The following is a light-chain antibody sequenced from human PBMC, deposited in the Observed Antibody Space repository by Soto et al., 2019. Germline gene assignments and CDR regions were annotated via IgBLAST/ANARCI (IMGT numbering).Light chain of an antibody. CDR2: GTS. CDR3: QQRNNWPT. CDR1: QSVKSSY. Sequence: EIVLTQSPGTLSLSPGERATLPCRASQSVKSSYLAWYQHKPGQAPRLLIYGTSSRATGIPDRFSGSGSGTEFTLTISSLQSEDFAVYYCQQRNNWPTFGQGTKVDIK. V-gene: IGKV3D-20*02. J-gene: IGKJ1*01.